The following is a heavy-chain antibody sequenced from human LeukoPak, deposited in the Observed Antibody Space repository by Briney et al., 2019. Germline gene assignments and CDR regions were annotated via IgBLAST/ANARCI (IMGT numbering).Heavy chain of an antibody. CDR3: ARDRYCSGGNRHSGYCYVDV. D-gene: IGHD2-15*01. V-gene: IGHV3-53*01. CDR2: ISSDDTT. CDR1: GFTVSGNY. J-gene: IGHJ6*03. Sequence: GSLRLSCAASGFTVSGNYMNWVRQAPGEGLEWVSVISSDDTTYYADSVKGRFTISRDNSKNTLYLQMNSLRAEDTAVYYCARDRYCSGGNRHSGYCYVDVWGKGTTVTVSS.